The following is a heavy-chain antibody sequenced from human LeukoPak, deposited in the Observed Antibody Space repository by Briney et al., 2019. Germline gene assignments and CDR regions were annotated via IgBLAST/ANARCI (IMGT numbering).Heavy chain of an antibody. V-gene: IGHV3-21*04. D-gene: IGHD6-13*01. CDR3: ARDPAGASSSWYYFDN. J-gene: IGHJ4*02. CDR2: ITSSSNYI. CDR1: GFTLSGCS. Sequence: GGSLRLSCAASGFTLSGCSMTWVRQAPGKGLECVSFITSSSNYIYYADSVKGRFTISRDTAKNSLYLQMSSLRTEDTAMYYCARDPAGASSSWYYFDNWGQGTLVTVSS.